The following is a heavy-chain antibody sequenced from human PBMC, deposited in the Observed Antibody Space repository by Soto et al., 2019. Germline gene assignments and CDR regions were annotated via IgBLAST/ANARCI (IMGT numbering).Heavy chain of an antibody. V-gene: IGHV3-7*04. D-gene: IGHD2-8*02. CDR1: GFTFSNYW. J-gene: IGHJ3*02. CDR2: IKQDASEN. CDR3: ARDSGPRGYDAFDI. Sequence: EVQVVESGGGLVQSGGSLRLSCAASGFTFSNYWMTWVRQAPGKGLEWVANIKQDASENFYVDSVKGRFTISRDNAKNSLYLQMNSLRVEDTAVYYCARDSGPRGYDAFDIWGQGTMVTVSS.